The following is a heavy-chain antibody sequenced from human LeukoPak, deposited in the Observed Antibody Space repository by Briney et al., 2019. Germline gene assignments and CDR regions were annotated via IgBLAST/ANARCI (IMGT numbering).Heavy chain of an antibody. Sequence: GESLKIFCKGSGYSFTTYWIGWVRQMPGKGLEWMGIIYPGDSDTRYSPSLEGQVTISADKSISTAYLQWSSLKASDTAMYYCARSGPLGFLEWLSTPPGYNGFDPWGQGTLVTVSS. CDR3: ARSGPLGFLEWLSTPPGYNGFDP. CDR2: IYPGDSDT. J-gene: IGHJ5*02. V-gene: IGHV5-51*01. D-gene: IGHD3-3*01. CDR1: GYSFTTYW.